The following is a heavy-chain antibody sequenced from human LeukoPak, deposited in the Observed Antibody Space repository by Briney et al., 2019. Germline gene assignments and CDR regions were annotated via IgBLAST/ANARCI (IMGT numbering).Heavy chain of an antibody. V-gene: IGHV4-39*01. D-gene: IGHD1-26*01. J-gene: IGHJ4*02. CDR1: GGSISSGSYY. CDR3: ASQGGPVRYFDY. Sequence: SESLSLTCTVSGGSISSGSYYWGWIRQPPGKGLEWIGSIYYSGSSYYNPSLKSRVTMSVDTSKNQFSLKLSSVTAADTAVYYCASQGGPVRYFDYWGQGTLVTVSS. CDR2: IYYSGSS.